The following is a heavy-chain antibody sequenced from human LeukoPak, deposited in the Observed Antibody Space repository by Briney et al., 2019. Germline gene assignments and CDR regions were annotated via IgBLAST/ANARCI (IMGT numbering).Heavy chain of an antibody. CDR3: ARVGMGYCSGGSCYWFDP. V-gene: IGHV4-59*08. D-gene: IGHD2-15*01. Sequence: SETLSLTCTVSGGSISSYYWSWIRQPPGKGLEWIGYIYYIGSTNYNPSLKSRVTISVDASKNQFSLKLSSVTAADTAVYYCARVGMGYCSGGSCYWFDPWGQGTLVTVSS. CDR1: GGSISSYY. J-gene: IGHJ5*02. CDR2: IYYIGST.